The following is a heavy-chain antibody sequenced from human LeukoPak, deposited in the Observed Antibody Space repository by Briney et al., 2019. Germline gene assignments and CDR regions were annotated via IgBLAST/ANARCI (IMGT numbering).Heavy chain of an antibody. Sequence: GESLKISCKGSGYSFISYWIGWVRQMPGKGLEWMGIIHPGGSHTRYSPSFQGQVTVSVDKSIDTAYLQWSSLKASDTAVYYCTRQSSSGWDFDYWGQGTLVTVSS. J-gene: IGHJ4*02. CDR3: TRQSSSGWDFDY. V-gene: IGHV5-51*01. D-gene: IGHD6-19*01. CDR1: GYSFISYW. CDR2: IHPGGSHT.